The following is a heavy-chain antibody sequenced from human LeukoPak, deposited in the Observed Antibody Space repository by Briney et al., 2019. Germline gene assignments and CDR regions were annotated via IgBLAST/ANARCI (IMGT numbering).Heavy chain of an antibody. Sequence: SGPTLVHPTPTLTLTCTFSGFSLSTSGEGVGWIRQSPGKALEWLALIYWDDDKRYSPSLKSRLPLTKDTSKNQVVLTMTNMDPVDTATYYCAHSGDYYDGWNYWGQGTLVTVSS. CDR3: AHSGDYYDGWNY. CDR2: IYWDDDK. CDR1: GFSLSTSGEG. D-gene: IGHD3-22*01. V-gene: IGHV2-5*02. J-gene: IGHJ4*02.